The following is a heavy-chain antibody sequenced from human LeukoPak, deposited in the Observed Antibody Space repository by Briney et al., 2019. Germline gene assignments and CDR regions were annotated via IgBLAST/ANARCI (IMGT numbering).Heavy chain of an antibody. V-gene: IGHV4-39*07. CDR2: IYYSGST. CDR1: GGSISSSSYY. J-gene: IGHJ5*02. D-gene: IGHD2-2*01. Sequence: KPSETLSLTCTVSGGSISSSSYYWGWIRQPPGKGLEWIGSIYYSGSTYYNPSLKSRVTISVDTSKNQFSLKLSSVTAADTAVYYCARVPRHCSSTSCYLGTGAYNWFDPWGQGTLVTVSS. CDR3: ARVPRHCSSTSCYLGTGAYNWFDP.